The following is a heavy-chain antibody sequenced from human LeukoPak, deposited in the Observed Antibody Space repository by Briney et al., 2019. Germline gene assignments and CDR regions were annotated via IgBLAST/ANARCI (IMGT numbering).Heavy chain of an antibody. CDR2: FDPEDGET. Sequence: GRSLRLSCAASGFTFSSYAMHWVRQAPGKGLEWMGGFDPEDGETIYAQKFQGRVTMTEDTSTDTAYMELSSLRSEDTAVYYCATAVFFSGHPGYYFDYWGQGTLVTVSS. D-gene: IGHD3-10*01. CDR1: GFTFSSYA. V-gene: IGHV1-24*01. CDR3: ATAVFFSGHPGYYFDY. J-gene: IGHJ4*02.